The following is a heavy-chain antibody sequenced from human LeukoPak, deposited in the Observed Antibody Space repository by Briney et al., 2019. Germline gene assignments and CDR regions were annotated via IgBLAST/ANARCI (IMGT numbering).Heavy chain of an antibody. J-gene: IGHJ4*02. CDR3: ARLLGPAARIIDY. D-gene: IGHD2-2*01. CDR2: IYTSGST. CDR1: GGSISSGSYY. V-gene: IGHV4-61*02. Sequence: SETLSLTCTVSGGSISSGSYYWSWIRQPAGKGLEWIGRIYTSGSTNYNPSLKSRVTISVDTSKNQFSLRLTSVTAADTAIYYCARLLGPAARIIDYWGQGTLVTVSS.